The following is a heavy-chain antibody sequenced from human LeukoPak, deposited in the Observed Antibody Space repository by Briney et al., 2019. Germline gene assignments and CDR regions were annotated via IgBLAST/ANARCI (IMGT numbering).Heavy chain of an antibody. D-gene: IGHD3-10*01. CDR3: VGGVPNYYGSGSYYFDY. Sequence: AAVKVSRKASRYTLSSYGISWVRQAPGRGLEWMGWISAYNGNTNYAQKLQGRVTMTTDTSTSTAYIDLRSMRSHDTAVYYSVGGVPNYYGSGSYYFDYWGQGTLVTVSS. J-gene: IGHJ4*02. CDR2: ISAYNGNT. V-gene: IGHV1-18*01. CDR1: RYTLSSYG.